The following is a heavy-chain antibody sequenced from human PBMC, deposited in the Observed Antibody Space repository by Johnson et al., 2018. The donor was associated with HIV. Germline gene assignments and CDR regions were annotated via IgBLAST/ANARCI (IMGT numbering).Heavy chain of an antibody. CDR1: GFIFSNHD. J-gene: IGHJ3*02. D-gene: IGHD4-23*01. CDR2: ISYDGNNK. V-gene: IGHV3-30*18. CDR3: AKDLLGGNKGFDAFDI. Sequence: QMLLVESGGGVVQPGRSLRLSCTASGFIFSNHDIDWVRQAPGKGLEWVGHISYDGNNKYYGDSVKGRFTISRDNSKNTLDLQMNSLRAEDTALYYCAKDLLGGNKGFDAFDIGGQGTMVIVSS.